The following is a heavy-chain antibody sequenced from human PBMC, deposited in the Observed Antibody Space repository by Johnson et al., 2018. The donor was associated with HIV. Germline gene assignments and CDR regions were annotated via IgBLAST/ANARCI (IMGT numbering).Heavy chain of an antibody. V-gene: IGHV3-73*01. J-gene: IGHJ3*02. CDR3: TRQADI. CDR2: IRSKANSYAT. Sequence: VQLVESGGGLVQPGGSLKLSCAASGFTFSGSAMHWVRQASGKGLEWVGRIRSKANSYATASAASVKGRFTISRDDSKNTAYLQMNSLKTEDTAVYYCTRQADIWGQGTMVTVSS. CDR1: GFTFSGSA.